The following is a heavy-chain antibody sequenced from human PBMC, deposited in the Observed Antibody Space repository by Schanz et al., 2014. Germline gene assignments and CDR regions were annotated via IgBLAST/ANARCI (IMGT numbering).Heavy chain of an antibody. Sequence: QVQLVQSGSELKKPGASVRVSCKASGYTFTDYAMNWVRQAPGQGLEWMGWINTNTGHPTYAQGFTGRFVFSLDTSVSTAYLQISNLQAEDNAIYYCARNGGLGVLEHTDIDSGGPGSLVTVSS. J-gene: IGHJ4*02. V-gene: IGHV7-4-1*02. CDR2: INTNTGHP. D-gene: IGHD2-21*01. CDR1: GYTFTDYA. CDR3: ARNGGLGVLEHTDIDS.